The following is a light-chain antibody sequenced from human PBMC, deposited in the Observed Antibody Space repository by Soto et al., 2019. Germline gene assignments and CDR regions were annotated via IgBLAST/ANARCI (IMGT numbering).Light chain of an antibody. CDR3: QQYGSSGT. Sequence: EIVMTQSPDTLSVSPGERATLTCRAGQGVTTNFAWYQQKSGQSPRLLIYGASNRATGIPDRFSGSGSGTDFTLTISGLEPEDFAVYYCQQYGSSGTFGQGTKVDIK. V-gene: IGKV3-20*01. CDR1: QGVTTN. J-gene: IGKJ1*01. CDR2: GAS.